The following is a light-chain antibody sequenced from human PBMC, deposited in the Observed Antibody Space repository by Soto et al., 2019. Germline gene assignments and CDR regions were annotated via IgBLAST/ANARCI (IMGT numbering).Light chain of an antibody. Sequence: AIRMTQSPSSLSASTGDRVTITCRASQGISRYLAWYQQKPGKAPKLLIYAASTLQSGVPSRFSGSGSGTDFTLTISCLQSEDFATYYCQQYYSYPQSFGQGTKLEIK. CDR1: QGISRY. CDR3: QQYYSYPQS. CDR2: AAS. J-gene: IGKJ2*01. V-gene: IGKV1-8*01.